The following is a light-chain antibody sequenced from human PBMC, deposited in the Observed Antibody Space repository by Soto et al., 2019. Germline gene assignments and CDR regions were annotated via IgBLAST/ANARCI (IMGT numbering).Light chain of an antibody. Sequence: QSALTQPPSASGSPGQSVTISCTGTSSDVGGYNYVSWYQQHPGKAPKLMIYEVSKRPSGVPDRFSGSKSGNTASLTVSGLQAEDEADYYCSSYAGSNNFVVFGGGTNLT. CDR2: EVS. J-gene: IGLJ2*01. CDR3: SSYAGSNNFVV. CDR1: SSDVGGYNY. V-gene: IGLV2-8*01.